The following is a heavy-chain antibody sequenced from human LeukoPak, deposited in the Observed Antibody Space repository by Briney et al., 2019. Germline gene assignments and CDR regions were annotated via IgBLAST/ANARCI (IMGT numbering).Heavy chain of an antibody. D-gene: IGHD2-2*01. CDR2: IYSGGST. J-gene: IGHJ6*02. V-gene: IGHV3-66*02. CDR3: SSTSCPMCGMDV. Sequence: GGSLRLSCAASGFTVSSNYMSWVRQAPGKGLEWVSVIYSGGSTYYADSVKGRFTISRDNSKNTLYLQMNCLRAEDTAVYYCSSTSCPMCGMDVWGQGTTVTVSS. CDR1: GFTVSSNY.